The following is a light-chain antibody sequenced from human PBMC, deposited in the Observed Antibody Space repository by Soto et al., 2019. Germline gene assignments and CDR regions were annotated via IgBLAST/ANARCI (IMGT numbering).Light chain of an antibody. Sequence: QSALTQPSSVSGSPGQSSTISCTGTSSEVGGYNYVSWYQQHPGKAPKLMIYEVSNRPSGVSNRFSGSKSGNTASLTISGLQAEDEADYYCSSYTSSSTLVVFGGGTKLTVL. J-gene: IGLJ2*01. V-gene: IGLV2-14*01. CDR3: SSYTSSSTLVV. CDR1: SSEVGGYNY. CDR2: EVS.